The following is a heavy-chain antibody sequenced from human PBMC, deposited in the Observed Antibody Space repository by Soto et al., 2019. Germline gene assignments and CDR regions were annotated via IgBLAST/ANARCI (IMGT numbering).Heavy chain of an antibody. V-gene: IGHV4-39*01. CDR1: GGSISSSSYY. J-gene: IGHJ4*02. D-gene: IGHD6-13*01. CDR3: ARLYSSSWYPDY. Sequence: QLQLQESGPGLVKPSETLSLTCTVSGGSISSSSYYWGWIRQPPGKGLEWIGSIYYSGSTYYNPSLKSRVTIAVDTSKNQFSLKLSSVTAADTAVYYCARLYSSSWYPDYWGQGTLVTVSS. CDR2: IYYSGST.